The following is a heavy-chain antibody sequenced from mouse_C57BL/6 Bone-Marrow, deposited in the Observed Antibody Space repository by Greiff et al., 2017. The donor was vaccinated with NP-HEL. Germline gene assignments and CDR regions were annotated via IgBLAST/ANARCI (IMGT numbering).Heavy chain of an antibody. Sequence: VQLQQSGPELVKPGASVKISCKASGYTFTDYYMNWVKQSHGKSLEWIGDINPNNGGTSYNQKFKGKATLTVDKSSSTAYMELRSLTSEDSAVYYCAINYDYWGQGTTLTVSS. CDR2: INPNNGGT. V-gene: IGHV1-26*01. D-gene: IGHD2-1*01. CDR3: AINYDY. CDR1: GYTFTDYY. J-gene: IGHJ2*01.